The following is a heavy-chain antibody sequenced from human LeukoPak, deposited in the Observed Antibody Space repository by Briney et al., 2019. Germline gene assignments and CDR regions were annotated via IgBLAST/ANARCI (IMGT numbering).Heavy chain of an antibody. V-gene: IGHV1-8*03. CDR1: GYTFTSYD. Sequence: GASVKVSCKASGYTFTSYDINWVRQATRQGLGWMGWVNPNSGNTGYAQKFQGRVTITRNTSISTAYMELSSLRSEDTAVYYCARGPVLRFLEWLLPRHTFDYWGQGTLVTVSS. D-gene: IGHD3-3*01. J-gene: IGHJ4*02. CDR3: ARGPVLRFLEWLLPRHTFDY. CDR2: VNPNSGNT.